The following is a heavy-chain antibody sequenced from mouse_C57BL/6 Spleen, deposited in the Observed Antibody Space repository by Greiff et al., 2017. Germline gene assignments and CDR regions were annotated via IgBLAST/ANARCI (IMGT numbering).Heavy chain of an antibody. D-gene: IGHD2-14*01. CDR3: ARGRDRGAMDY. CDR2: IHPNSGST. V-gene: IGHV1-64*01. J-gene: IGHJ4*01. Sequence: QVQLQQPGAELVKPGASVKLSCKASGYTFTSYWMHWVKQRPGQGLEWIGMIHPNSGSTNYNEKFKSKDTLTVDKSSSTAYMQLSSLTSEDSAVYYCARGRDRGAMDYWGQGTSVTVSS. CDR1: GYTFTSYW.